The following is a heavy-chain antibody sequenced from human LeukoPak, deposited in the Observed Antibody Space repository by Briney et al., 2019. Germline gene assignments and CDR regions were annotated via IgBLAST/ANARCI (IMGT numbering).Heavy chain of an antibody. CDR1: GYTFINYY. Sequence: VSVKVSCKASGYTFINYYIHWVRQAPGQGLEWVGIINPSGGSTTYAQKFQGRVSMTRDTSTSTVYMELSSLESDDTALYYCARHSLPGTTPFDYWGQGTLVTVFS. J-gene: IGHJ4*02. D-gene: IGHD1-1*01. V-gene: IGHV1-46*01. CDR2: INPSGGST. CDR3: ARHSLPGTTPFDY.